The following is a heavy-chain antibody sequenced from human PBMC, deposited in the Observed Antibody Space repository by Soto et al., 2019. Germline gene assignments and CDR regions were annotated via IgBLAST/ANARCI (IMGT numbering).Heavy chain of an antibody. V-gene: IGHV3-21*06. D-gene: IGHD6-6*01. CDR2: ISSTTNYI. J-gene: IGHJ4*02. CDR1: GVNIIRYI. CDR3: ASESEYRTSNDHY. Sequence: GGSLRLSCVASGVNIIRYILIWARQAPGKGLEGVSSISSTTNYIYYGDSMKGRFTISRDNAKNSLYLEMSSLSAEDTAVYYFASESEYRTSNDHYCGQGTLVTVST.